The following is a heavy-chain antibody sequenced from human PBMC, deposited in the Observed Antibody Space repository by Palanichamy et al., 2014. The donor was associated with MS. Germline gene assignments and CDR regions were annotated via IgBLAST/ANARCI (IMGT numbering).Heavy chain of an antibody. J-gene: IGHJ4*02. CDR1: GVSFTSGSYY. D-gene: IGHD6-13*01. Sequence: QVQLQESGPGLVKPSQTLSLTCTVSGVSFTSGSYYWTWTRQPAGKGLEWIGHIYTSGGTIYNPALRSRVTLEVDTSKNQFSLKLTSVTAADVAVYYCARGFSWYTHARLDSWGQGILVTVSS. CDR2: IYTSGGT. CDR3: ARGFSWYTHARLDS. V-gene: IGHV4-61*02.